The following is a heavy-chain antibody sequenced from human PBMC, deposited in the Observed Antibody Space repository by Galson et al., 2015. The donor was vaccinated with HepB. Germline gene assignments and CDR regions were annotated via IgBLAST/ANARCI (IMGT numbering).Heavy chain of an antibody. V-gene: IGHV3-21*01. CDR3: ARVSGYTYGPFDY. D-gene: IGHD5-18*01. J-gene: IGHJ4*02. CDR1: GFIFSSYN. Sequence: SLRLSCAASGFIFSSYNINWVRQAPGKGLEWVSSISSSSSYIYYADSVKGRFTISRDNAKNSLYLQMNSLRAEDTAVYYCARVSGYTYGPFDYWGQGTLVTVSS. CDR2: ISSSSSYI.